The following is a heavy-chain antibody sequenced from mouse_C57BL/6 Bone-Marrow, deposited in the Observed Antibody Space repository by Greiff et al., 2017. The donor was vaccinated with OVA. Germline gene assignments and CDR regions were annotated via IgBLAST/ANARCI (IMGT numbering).Heavy chain of an antibody. V-gene: IGHV1-72*01. J-gene: IGHJ3*01. CDR3: ASGDYYGSSYVWFAY. Sequence: QVQLQQPGAELVKPGASVKLSCKASGYTFTSYWMHWVKRRPGRGLEWIGRIDPNSGGPKYNEKFKSKATLTVAKPSSTAYMQLSSLTSEDSAVYYCASGDYYGSSYVWFAYWGQGTLVTVSA. CDR1: GYTFTSYW. CDR2: IDPNSGGP. D-gene: IGHD1-1*01.